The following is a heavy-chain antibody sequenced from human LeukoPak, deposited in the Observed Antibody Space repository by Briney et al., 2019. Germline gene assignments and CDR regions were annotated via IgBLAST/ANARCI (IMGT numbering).Heavy chain of an antibody. CDR2: ISSSSSTI. CDR3: ARDLRFSNYFDY. CDR1: GFTFSSYS. Sequence: GGSLRLSCAASGFTFSSYSMNWVRQAPGKGLEWVSYISSSSSTIYYADSVKGRFTISRDNAKKSMYLLMNSLRAEDTAIYYCARDLRFSNYFDYWGQGTLVTVPS. J-gene: IGHJ4*02. D-gene: IGHD3-3*01. V-gene: IGHV3-48*04.